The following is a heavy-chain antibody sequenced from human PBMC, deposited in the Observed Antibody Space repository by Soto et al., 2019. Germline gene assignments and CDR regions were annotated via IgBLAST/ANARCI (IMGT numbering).Heavy chain of an antibody. CDR1: GFTFSSYA. CDR2: ISGSGGST. CDR3: AKDPFYDSSGYYGY. Sequence: GGSLRLSCAASGFTFSSYAMSWVRQAPGKGLEWVSAISGSGGSTYYADSVKGRFTISRDNSKNTLYLQMNSLRAEDTAVYYCAKDPFYDSSGYYGYWGQGTLVTVSS. V-gene: IGHV3-23*01. D-gene: IGHD3-22*01. J-gene: IGHJ4*02.